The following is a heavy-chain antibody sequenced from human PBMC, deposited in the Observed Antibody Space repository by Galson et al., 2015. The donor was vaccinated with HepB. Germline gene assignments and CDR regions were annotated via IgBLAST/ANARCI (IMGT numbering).Heavy chain of an antibody. V-gene: IGHV1-69*13. CDR3: ARSTSYDRYYYYYMDV. CDR2: IIPIFGTA. CDR1: GGTFSSYA. J-gene: IGHJ6*03. Sequence: SVKVSCKAPGGTFSSYAISWVRQAPGQGLEWMGGIIPIFGTANYAQKFQGRVTITADESTSTAYMELSSLRSEDTAVYYCARSTSYDRYYYYYMDVWGKGTTVTVSS. D-gene: IGHD2-2*01.